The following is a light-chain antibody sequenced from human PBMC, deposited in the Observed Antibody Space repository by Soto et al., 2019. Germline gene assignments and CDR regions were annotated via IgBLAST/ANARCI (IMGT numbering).Light chain of an antibody. CDR2: SVT. V-gene: IGLV2-14*01. Sequence: QSALPHPASVSGCHGHSITIPCAGTSSDVGAYYSVSWYQHHPGKAPKLIIYSVTNRPSGDTNPFYSTRSGNTASLTISGLLAERGADYLCSGYTCGSTHYGYGSWPKVTV. J-gene: IGLJ1*01. CDR1: SSDVGAYYS. CDR3: SGYTCGSTHYG.